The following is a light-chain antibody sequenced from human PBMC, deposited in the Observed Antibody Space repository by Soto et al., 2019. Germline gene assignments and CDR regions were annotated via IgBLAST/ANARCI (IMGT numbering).Light chain of an antibody. CDR3: NSYRTVSTYV. V-gene: IGLV2-14*01. J-gene: IGLJ1*01. CDR2: DVG. CDR1: SSDIGGYNF. Sequence: QSALPQPASVSGSPGQSITIACTGTSSDIGGYNFVSWYQQHPGKAPKLLIYDVGNRPSGVSNRFSGSKSGNTASLTISGLQAEDEAHYYCNSYRTVSTYVFGTGTKVTVL.